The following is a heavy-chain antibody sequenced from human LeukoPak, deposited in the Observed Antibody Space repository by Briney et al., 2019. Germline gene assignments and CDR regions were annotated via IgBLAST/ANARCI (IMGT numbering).Heavy chain of an antibody. CDR1: GFTFSSYA. CDR3: ARETSDWYIDL. CDR2: ISYDGSNK. V-gene: IGHV3-30-3*01. J-gene: IGHJ2*01. Sequence: GGSLRLSCAASGFTFSSYAMHWVRQAPGQGLEWVAVISYDGSNKYSADSVKGRFTISRDNSKNTLYLQMNSLRAEDTAVWYCARETSDWYIDLCGRGILVTVSS.